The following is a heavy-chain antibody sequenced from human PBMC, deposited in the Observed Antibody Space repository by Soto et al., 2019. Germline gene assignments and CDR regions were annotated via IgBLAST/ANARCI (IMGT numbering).Heavy chain of an antibody. V-gene: IGHV5-10-1*01. Sequence: PGESLKISCKGSGYSFTSYWISWVRQMPGKGLEWMGRIDPSDSYTNYSPSFQGHVTISADKSISTAYLQWSSLKASDTAMYYCARHGPIRGYSSSWYSYYYGMDVWGQGTTVTVPS. CDR1: GYSFTSYW. J-gene: IGHJ6*02. CDR3: ARHGPIRGYSSSWYSYYYGMDV. D-gene: IGHD6-13*01. CDR2: IDPSDSYT.